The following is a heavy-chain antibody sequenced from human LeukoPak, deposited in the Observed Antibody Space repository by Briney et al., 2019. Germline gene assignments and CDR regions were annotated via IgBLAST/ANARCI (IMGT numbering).Heavy chain of an antibody. CDR3: AFNWIGLLSGYFDH. J-gene: IGHJ4*02. CDR2: ISGGGGTT. D-gene: IGHD1-26*01. CDR1: GFTFDTYA. Sequence: TGGSLRLSCAASGFTFDTYAMNWVRQAPGKGLEWVAVISGGGGTTNYADSVKGRFTISRDNSKKMVYLQMNSLRAEDTAVYYCAFNWIGLLSGYFDHWGQGTLVPVSS. V-gene: IGHV3-23*01.